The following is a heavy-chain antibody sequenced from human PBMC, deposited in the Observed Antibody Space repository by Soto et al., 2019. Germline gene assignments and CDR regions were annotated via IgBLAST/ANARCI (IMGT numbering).Heavy chain of an antibody. CDR2: IIPILGIA. CDR1: GGTFSSYT. V-gene: IGHV1-69*02. D-gene: IGHD6-13*01. J-gene: IGHJ3*02. Sequence: QVQLVQSGAEVKKPGSSVKVSCKASGGTFSSYTISWVRQAPGQGLEWMGRIIPILGIANYAKKFQGRVTITAEKSTSTAYRELSSLRSEDTAVYYCASVLDSSSWHAFDIWGQGTMVTVSS. CDR3: ASVLDSSSWHAFDI.